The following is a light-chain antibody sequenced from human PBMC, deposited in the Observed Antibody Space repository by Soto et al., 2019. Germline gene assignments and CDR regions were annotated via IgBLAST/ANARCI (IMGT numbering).Light chain of an antibody. Sequence: IVMTQSPATLSLSPGARATLSCRASQSVSSNLAWYQQKPGQTPKLLIYVASTRATGIPARFSGSGSGTAFTLTISRLHDEDFAVYYCQQYNVWPLTFGGGTKVEFK. CDR1: QSVSSN. CDR2: VAS. V-gene: IGKV3-15*01. J-gene: IGKJ4*01. CDR3: QQYNVWPLT.